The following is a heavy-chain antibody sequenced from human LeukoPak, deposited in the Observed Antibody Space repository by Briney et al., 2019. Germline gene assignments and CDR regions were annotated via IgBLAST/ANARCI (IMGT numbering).Heavy chain of an antibody. CDR3: ARDGGWPGYFGI. J-gene: IGHJ3*02. D-gene: IGHD3-16*01. V-gene: IGHV3-53*01. Sequence: GGSLRLSCGASGFSVSNHHMTMVRQTPGKGLECVSVVFSDGRTSYTDSVKGRFTISRDSSKNTLFLYLDKLRAEDTAVYYCARDGGWPGYFGIWGQRTMVTVSS. CDR1: GFSVSNHH. CDR2: VFSDGRT.